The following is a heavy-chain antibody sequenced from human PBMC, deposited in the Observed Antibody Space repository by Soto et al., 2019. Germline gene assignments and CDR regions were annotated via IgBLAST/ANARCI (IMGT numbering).Heavy chain of an antibody. D-gene: IGHD2-2*01. CDR1: GGSVSSTNYY. CDR2: IYYSGTT. J-gene: IGHJ6*02. V-gene: IGHV4-31*03. CDR3: ARDLRLPGSFYGLDV. Sequence: QVQLQESGPGLVKPSQTLSLTCTVSGGSVSSTNYYWTWIRQHPWKGLEWIGNIYYSGTTSYNPSLKSRVTISVNTSKDQFSLKLTSVTAADTAVYYCARDLRLPGSFYGLDVWGQGTTVTVSS.